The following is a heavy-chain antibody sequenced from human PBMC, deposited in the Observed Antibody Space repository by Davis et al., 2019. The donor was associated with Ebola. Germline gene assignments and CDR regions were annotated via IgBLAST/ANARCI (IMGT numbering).Heavy chain of an antibody. V-gene: IGHV5-51*01. CDR1: GYSLTSYW. J-gene: IGHJ2*01. CDR3: ARRIVVAHWYFDL. CDR2: IYPGDSDT. Sequence: GRSLRLSCKGSGYSLTSYWIGWVRQLPGKGLEWLGIIYPGDSDTRYSPSFQGQVTISADKSISTAYLQWSSLKASDTAMYYCARRIVVAHWYFDLWGRGTLVTVSS. D-gene: IGHD3-22*01.